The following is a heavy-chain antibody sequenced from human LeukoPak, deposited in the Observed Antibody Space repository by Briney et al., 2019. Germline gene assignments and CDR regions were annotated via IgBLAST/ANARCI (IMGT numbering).Heavy chain of an antibody. CDR3: ARDWYCSSTSCYSKPYNWFDP. J-gene: IGHJ5*02. CDR1: GFTFDDYG. D-gene: IGHD2-2*01. V-gene: IGHV3-11*04. CDR2: ISSSGSTI. Sequence: GGSLRLSCAASGFTFDDYGMSWIRQAPGKGLEWVSYISSSGSTIYYADSVKGRFTISRDNAKNSLYLQMNSLRAEDTAVYYCARDWYCSSTSCYSKPYNWFDPWGQGTLVTVSS.